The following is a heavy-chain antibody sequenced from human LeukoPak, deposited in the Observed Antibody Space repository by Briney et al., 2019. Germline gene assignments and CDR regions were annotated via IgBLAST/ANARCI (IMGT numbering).Heavy chain of an antibody. CDR1: GGSISSYY. CDR2: IYYSGST. CDR3: ARDRVTMVRGVIINPNWFDP. Sequence: SETLSLTCTVSGGSISSYYWRWIRQPPGKGLEWIGYIYYSGSTNYNPSLKSRVTISVDTSKNQFSLKLSSVTAADTAVYYCARDRVTMVRGVIINPNWFDPWGQGTLVTVSS. J-gene: IGHJ5*02. D-gene: IGHD3-10*01. V-gene: IGHV4-59*01.